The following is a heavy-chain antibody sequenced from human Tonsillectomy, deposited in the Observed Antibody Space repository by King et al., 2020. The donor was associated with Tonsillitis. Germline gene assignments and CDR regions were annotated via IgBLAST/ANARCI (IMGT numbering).Heavy chain of an antibody. J-gene: IGHJ6*03. V-gene: IGHV3-66*01. CDR1: EFTVSDNY. Sequence: VQLVESGGGLVQPGGSLRLSCAASEFTVSDNYMNWVRQAPGKGLEWVSVIYSGGSTYYADSVKGRFTFSRDNSKNTLYLQMNNGRAKDTAVYYCAGTTPNKGHYYYYMDVWGKGTTVTVSS. CDR2: IYSGGST. CDR3: AGTTPNKGHYYYYMDV. D-gene: IGHD4-17*01.